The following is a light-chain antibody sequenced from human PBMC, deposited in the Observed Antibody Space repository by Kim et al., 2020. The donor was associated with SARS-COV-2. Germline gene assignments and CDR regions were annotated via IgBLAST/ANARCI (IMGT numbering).Light chain of an antibody. V-gene: IGLV2-23*02. CDR1: SSDVGSYNL. J-gene: IGLJ2*01. Sequence: QSALTQPASVSGSPGQSITISCTGTSSDVGSYNLVPWYQQHPGKAPKLMIYEVSKRPSGVSNRVSGSKSGNTASLTISGLQAEDEADYYCCSYVVFGGGTKLTVL. CDR2: EVS. CDR3: CSYVV.